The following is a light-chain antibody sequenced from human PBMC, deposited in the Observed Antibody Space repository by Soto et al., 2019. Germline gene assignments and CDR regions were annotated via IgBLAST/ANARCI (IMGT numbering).Light chain of an antibody. Sequence: EVVMTQSPATLSVSPGERATLFCWASQIINDNVAWYQQKPGQAPRLLMYGATTRATDIPARFSGGQSGTEFTLTISSLQSEDFATYYCQQSYSTLYTFGQGTKLEIK. V-gene: IGKV3D-15*01. CDR1: QIINDN. CDR2: GAT. J-gene: IGKJ2*01. CDR3: QQSYSTLYT.